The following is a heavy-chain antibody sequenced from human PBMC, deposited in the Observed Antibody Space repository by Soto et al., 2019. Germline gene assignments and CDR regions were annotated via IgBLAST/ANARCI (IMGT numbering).Heavy chain of an antibody. Sequence: PGESLKISCKGSGYSFTSYWISWVRQMPGKGLEWMGRIDPSDSYTNYSPSFQGHVTISADKSISTAYLQWSSLKASDTAMYYCASSAKYCSGGSCYHGYWGQGSLVIVSS. D-gene: IGHD2-15*01. CDR2: IDPSDSYT. CDR3: ASSAKYCSGGSCYHGY. J-gene: IGHJ4*02. CDR1: GYSFTSYW. V-gene: IGHV5-10-1*01.